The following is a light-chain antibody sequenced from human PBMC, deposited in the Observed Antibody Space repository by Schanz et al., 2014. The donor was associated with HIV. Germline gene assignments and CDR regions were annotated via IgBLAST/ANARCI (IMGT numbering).Light chain of an antibody. CDR1: QSVSSY. V-gene: IGKV3-20*01. CDR2: GAS. J-gene: IGKJ1*01. CDR3: QQYGSLPWT. Sequence: EIVLTQSPGTLSLSPGERVTLSCRAGQSVSSYLAWYQQKPGQSPRLLIYGASNRATGIPDSFSGSGSGTDFTLTISRVEPEDYAVYHCQQYGSLPWTFGQGTKVEVK.